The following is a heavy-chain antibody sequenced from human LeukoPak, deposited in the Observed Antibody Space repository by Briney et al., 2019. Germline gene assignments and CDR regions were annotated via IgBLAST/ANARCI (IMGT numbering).Heavy chain of an antibody. Sequence: SETLSLTCTVSGYSISTGYYWDWIRQPPGKGLEWIGTFYHGGSTYYNPSLKSRVTISVDTSKNQFSLNLTSVTAADTAVYYCARGGFAHWVTAVGFEYWGQGTLVTVSS. CDR1: GYSISTGYY. CDR2: FYHGGST. D-gene: IGHD2-21*02. J-gene: IGHJ4*02. CDR3: ARGGFAHWVTAVGFEY. V-gene: IGHV4-38-2*02.